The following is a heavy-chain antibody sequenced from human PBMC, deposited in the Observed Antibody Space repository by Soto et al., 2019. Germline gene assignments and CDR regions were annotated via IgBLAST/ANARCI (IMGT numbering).Heavy chain of an antibody. CDR2: INPSGGST. Sequence: ASVTVACKASGYTFTSYYVHWVRQAPGQGLEWMGIINPSGGSTSYAQKFQGRVTMTRDTSTSTVYMELSSLRSEDRAVYYCARSGTTVADNDYWGQGTLVTVSS. CDR3: ARSGTTVADNDY. V-gene: IGHV1-46*01. D-gene: IGHD4-17*01. J-gene: IGHJ4*02. CDR1: GYTFTSYY.